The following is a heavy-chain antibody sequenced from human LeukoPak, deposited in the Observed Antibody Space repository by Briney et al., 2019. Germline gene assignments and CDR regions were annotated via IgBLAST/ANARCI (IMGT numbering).Heavy chain of an antibody. D-gene: IGHD3-22*01. CDR3: AKDTGDYYDSSGYYYADWFDP. CDR2: IRLDGSNK. J-gene: IGHJ5*02. CDR1: GFTFISYG. V-gene: IGHV3-30*02. Sequence: GGSLRLSCAASGFTFISYGMYWVRQAPGKGLECVAFIRLDGSNKYYADSVKGRFTISRDNSKNTLYLQMNSLRAEDTAVYYCAKDTGDYYDSSGYYYADWFDPWGQGTVVTVSS.